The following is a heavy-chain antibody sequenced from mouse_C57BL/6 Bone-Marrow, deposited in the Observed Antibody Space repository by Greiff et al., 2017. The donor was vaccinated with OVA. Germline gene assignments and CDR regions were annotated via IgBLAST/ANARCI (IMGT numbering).Heavy chain of an antibody. CDR2: ISNGGGST. D-gene: IGHD2-3*01. Sequence: EVQLVESGGGLVQPGGSLKLSCAASGFTFSDYYMYWVRQTPEKRLEWVAYISNGGGSTYYPDTVKGRFTISRDNAKNTLYLQMSRLKSEDTAMYYCASQTYDGYPWFAYWGQGTLVTVSA. CDR3: ASQTYDGYPWFAY. J-gene: IGHJ3*01. CDR1: GFTFSDYY. V-gene: IGHV5-12*01.